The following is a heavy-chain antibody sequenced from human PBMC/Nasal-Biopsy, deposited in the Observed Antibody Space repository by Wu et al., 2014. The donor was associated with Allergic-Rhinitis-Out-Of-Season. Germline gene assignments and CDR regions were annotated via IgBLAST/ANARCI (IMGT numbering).Heavy chain of an antibody. J-gene: IGHJ5*02. Sequence: LRLSCAASGFTFSNYAMSWVRQAPGKGLEWVSVISGVGYGDYTHDADSVKGRFTISRDNSKNTLYLQMNSLRADDTAVYYCAKWGRNCSGGRCFGGWFGPWGQGTLVTVSS. D-gene: IGHD2-15*01. CDR1: GFTFSNYA. CDR2: ISGVGYGDYT. CDR3: AKWGRNCSGGRCFGGWFGP. V-gene: IGHV3-23*01.